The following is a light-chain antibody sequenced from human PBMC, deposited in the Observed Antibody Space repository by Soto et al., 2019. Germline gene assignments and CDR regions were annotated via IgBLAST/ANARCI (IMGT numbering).Light chain of an antibody. CDR1: QGISTW. Sequence: DIQMTQSPSSVSASVGDRVTITCRASQGISTWLAWYQQKPGKAPNLLIFGASSLQSGISSRFSGRGSGTDFTLTISSLQPGDFATYYCQQAASLPLTFGGGTNVEIK. V-gene: IGKV1-12*01. CDR2: GAS. CDR3: QQAASLPLT. J-gene: IGKJ4*01.